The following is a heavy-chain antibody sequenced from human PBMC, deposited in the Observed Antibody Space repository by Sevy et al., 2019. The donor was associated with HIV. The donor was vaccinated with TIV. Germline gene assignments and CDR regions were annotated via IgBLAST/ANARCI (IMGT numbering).Heavy chain of an antibody. Sequence: ASVKVSCEASGYTFTSYGIIWVRQAPGQGLEWMGWISAYNGNTNYAQRLQGRVTMTTDTSTSTAYVELTSLRSDETDVYYCARGPRKYYDSSGYYYPPSYWGQGTLVTVSS. CDR1: GYTFTSYG. CDR2: ISAYNGNT. J-gene: IGHJ4*02. CDR3: ARGPRKYYDSSGYYYPPSY. V-gene: IGHV1-18*01. D-gene: IGHD3-22*01.